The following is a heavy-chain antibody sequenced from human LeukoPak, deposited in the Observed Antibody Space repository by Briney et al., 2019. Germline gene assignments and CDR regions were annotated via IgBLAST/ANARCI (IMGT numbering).Heavy chain of an antibody. CDR1: GFTFSSYA. J-gene: IGHJ4*02. CDR2: ISGSGGST. Sequence: PGGSLRLSCAASGFTFSSYAMSWVRQAPGKGLEWVSAISGSGGSTYYADSVKGRFTISRDNSKNTLYLRMNSLRAEDTAVNYCAKSSEASSAGEGDYWGQGTLVTVSS. V-gene: IGHV3-23*01. D-gene: IGHD3-10*01. CDR3: AKSSEASSAGEGDY.